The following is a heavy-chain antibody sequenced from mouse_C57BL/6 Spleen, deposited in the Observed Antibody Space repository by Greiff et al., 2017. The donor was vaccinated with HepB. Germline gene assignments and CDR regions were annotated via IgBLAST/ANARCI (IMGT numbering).Heavy chain of an antibody. CDR1: GFTFSSYG. V-gene: IGHV5-6*02. Sequence: EVMLVESGGDLVKPGGSLKLSCAASGFTFSSYGMSWVRQTPDKRLEWVATISSGGSYTYYPDSVKGRVTISRDNAKNTMYLQMSSLKSEDTAMYYCAGGSAGSGLAYWGQGTLVTVSA. J-gene: IGHJ3*01. CDR3: AGGSAGSGLAY. D-gene: IGHD6-1*01. CDR2: ISSGGSYT.